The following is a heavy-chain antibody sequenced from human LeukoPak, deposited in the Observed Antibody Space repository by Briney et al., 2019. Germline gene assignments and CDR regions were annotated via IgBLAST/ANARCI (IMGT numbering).Heavy chain of an antibody. V-gene: IGHV5-51*01. J-gene: IGHJ4*02. CDR3: ARHSSLYSSGVDY. CDR2: IYPGDSNI. D-gene: IGHD6-19*01. CDR1: GYSFTSYW. Sequence: GESLKISCKGSGYSFTSYWIGWVRQMPGEGLEWMGIIYPGDSNIRYSPSFQGQVTISADKSISTAYLQWSSLKASDTAMYYCARHSSLYSSGVDYWGQGTLVTVSS.